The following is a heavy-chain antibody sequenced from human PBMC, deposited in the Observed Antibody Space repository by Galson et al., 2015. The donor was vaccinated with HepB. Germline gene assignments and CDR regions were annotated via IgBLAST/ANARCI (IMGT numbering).Heavy chain of an antibody. J-gene: IGHJ6*02. Sequence: SVKVSCKASGGTFSSYTISWVRQAPGQGLEWMGRIIPILGIANYAQKFQGRVTITADKSTSTAYMELSSLRSEDTAVYYCASGGSSSHVTYYYYGMDVWGQGTTVTVSS. D-gene: IGHD6-13*01. CDR1: GGTFSSYT. CDR3: ASGGSSSHVTYYYYGMDV. V-gene: IGHV1-69*02. CDR2: IIPILGIA.